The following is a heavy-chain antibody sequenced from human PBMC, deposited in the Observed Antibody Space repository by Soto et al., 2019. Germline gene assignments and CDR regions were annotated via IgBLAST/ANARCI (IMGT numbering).Heavy chain of an antibody. CDR1: GGTFSSYR. CDR3: VRDSGAKLSSS. Sequence: QVQLVQSGAEVKKTGSSVRVSCKASGGTFSSYRLNWLRQAPGHGLEWVGGIVHIRRAAESAQGFQGRVTITADETTRTAYMELRSLKSQDTAVYYCVRDSGAKLSSSWGQGTLVTVSS. CDR2: IVHIRRAA. J-gene: IGHJ4*02. V-gene: IGHV1-69*01. D-gene: IGHD6-13*01.